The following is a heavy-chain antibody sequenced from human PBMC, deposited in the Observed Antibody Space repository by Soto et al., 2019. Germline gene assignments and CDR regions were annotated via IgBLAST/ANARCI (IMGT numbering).Heavy chain of an antibody. V-gene: IGHV1-2*02. CDR2: INPNTGGT. Sequence: ASVKVSCKASGYSFTGHYIHWVRQAPGQGLEWMGWINPNTGGTNSAQNFQGRVTTSRDTSVTTAYMDLSRLTSDDTAVYYCARDSYYDILTGYSRNAFDIWGQGTMVTVSS. CDR1: GYSFTGHY. CDR3: ARDSYYDILTGYSRNAFDI. D-gene: IGHD3-9*01. J-gene: IGHJ3*02.